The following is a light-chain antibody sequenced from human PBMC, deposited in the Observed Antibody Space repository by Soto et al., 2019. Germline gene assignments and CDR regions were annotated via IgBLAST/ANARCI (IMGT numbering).Light chain of an antibody. CDR3: AAWDSGLSGPA. CDR1: SSNIGSKY. V-gene: IGLV1-47*01. J-gene: IGLJ2*01. Sequence: QSVLTQPPSASGTPGQRVTISCSGSSSNIGSKYVYWYQQLPGTAPKLLLYRNKQRPSVVPDRFSGSKSGTSASLAISCLRSEDDGDDYCAAWDSGLSGPAFGGGTKVTVL. CDR2: RNK.